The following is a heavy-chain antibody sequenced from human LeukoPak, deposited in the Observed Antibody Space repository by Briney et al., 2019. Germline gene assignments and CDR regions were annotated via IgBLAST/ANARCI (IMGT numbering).Heavy chain of an antibody. CDR2: ISSSGSTI. CDR3: ARVAAAGNYYYYYYMDV. CDR1: GFTFSSYE. D-gene: IGHD6-13*01. Sequence: GGSLRLSCAASGFTFSSYEMNWVRQAPGKGLEWVSYISSSGSTIYYADSVKGRFTISRDNAKNSLYLQMNSLRAEDTALYYCARVAAAGNYYYYYYMDVWGKGTTVTVSS. V-gene: IGHV3-48*03. J-gene: IGHJ6*03.